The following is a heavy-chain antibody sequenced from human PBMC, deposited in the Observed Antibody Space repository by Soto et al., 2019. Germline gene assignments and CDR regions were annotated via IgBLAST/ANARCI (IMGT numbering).Heavy chain of an antibody. CDR3: ARGYYYGSGRPTPGGMDV. CDR2: ISTYTGNT. Sequence: QVHLVQSGAEVKKPGASVKVSCKASGYTFTNYDINWVRQAPRQGLEWMGWISTYTGNTNDAQKLQGRVTMTTDTSTSTAYMELRSLRSDDTAVYYCARGYYYGSGRPTPGGMDVWGQGTTVTVSS. V-gene: IGHV1-18*01. CDR1: GYTFTNYD. J-gene: IGHJ6*02. D-gene: IGHD3-10*01.